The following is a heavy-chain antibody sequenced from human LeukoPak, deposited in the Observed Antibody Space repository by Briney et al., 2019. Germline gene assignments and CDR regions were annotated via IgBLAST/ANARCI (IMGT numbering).Heavy chain of an antibody. J-gene: IGHJ4*02. D-gene: IGHD5-18*01. CDR1: GFTFSSYG. V-gene: IGHV3-33*01. Sequence: GGSLRLSCEASGFTFSSYGMHWVRQAPGKGLEWVAVIWYDGSNKYYADSVKGRFTISRDNSKNTLYLQMNSLRAEDTAVYYCARVGSAMVTWFDYWGQGTLVTVSS. CDR2: IWYDGSNK. CDR3: ARVGSAMVTWFDY.